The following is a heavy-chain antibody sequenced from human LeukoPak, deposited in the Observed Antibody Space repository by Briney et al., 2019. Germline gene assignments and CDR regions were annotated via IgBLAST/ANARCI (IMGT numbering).Heavy chain of an antibody. CDR2: IYYSGNT. CDR3: ARDRLTYWYFDL. D-gene: IGHD2-21*02. CDR1: GGSISSGGYY. Sequence: SETLSLTCTVSGGSISSGGYYWSWIRQHPGKGLEWIGNIYYSGNTYYNPSLKSRVTISVDTSKNQFSLKLSSVTAADTAVYYCARDRLTYWYFDLWGRGTLVTVSS. V-gene: IGHV4-31*03. J-gene: IGHJ2*01.